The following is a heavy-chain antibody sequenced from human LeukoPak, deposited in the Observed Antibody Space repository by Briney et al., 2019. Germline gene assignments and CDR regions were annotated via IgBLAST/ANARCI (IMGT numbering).Heavy chain of an antibody. V-gene: IGHV1-69*04. CDR1: GGTFSSYA. CDR3: AAQSTVFYDY. Sequence: SVKVSCKASGGTFSSYAISWVRQAPGQGLEWMGRIIPILGIANHAQKFQGRVTITADKSTSTAYMELSSLRSEDTAVYYCAAQSTVFYDYWGQGTLVTVSS. D-gene: IGHD4-17*01. CDR2: IIPILGIA. J-gene: IGHJ4*02.